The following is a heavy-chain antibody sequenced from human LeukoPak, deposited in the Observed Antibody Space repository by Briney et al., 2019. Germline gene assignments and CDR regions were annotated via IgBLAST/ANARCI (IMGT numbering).Heavy chain of an antibody. J-gene: IGHJ4*02. CDR2: ISGSRGST. CDR3: AKRGMTTINGGFDY. V-gene: IGHV3-23*01. Sequence: PGGSLRLSCAASGFTFSSYAMSWVRQAPGKGLEWVSAISGSRGSTYYADSVKGRFTISRDNSKNTLYLQMNSLRAEDTALYYCAKRGMTTINGGFDYWGQGALVTVSS. D-gene: IGHD5-24*01. CDR1: GFTFSSYA.